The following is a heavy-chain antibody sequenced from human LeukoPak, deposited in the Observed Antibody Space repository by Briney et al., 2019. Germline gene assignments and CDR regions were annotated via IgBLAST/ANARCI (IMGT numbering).Heavy chain of an antibody. CDR2: IKQDGSEK. J-gene: IGHJ6*04. Sequence: TWGSLRLSCAASGFTFSSYWMSWVRQAPGKGLEWVANIKQDGSEKYYVDSVKGRFTISRDNAKNSLYLQMNSLRAEDTAVYYCAELGITMIGGVWGKGTTVTISS. V-gene: IGHV3-7*01. D-gene: IGHD3-10*02. CDR1: GFTFSSYW. CDR3: AELGITMIGGV.